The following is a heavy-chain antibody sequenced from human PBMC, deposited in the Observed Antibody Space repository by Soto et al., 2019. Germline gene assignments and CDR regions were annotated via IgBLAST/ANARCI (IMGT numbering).Heavy chain of an antibody. J-gene: IGHJ4*02. Sequence: SETLSLTCTVSGGSINSGNYYWGWIRQPPGKGLEWIGSIYYSGSTYYTPSLKSRVTISVDTSKNQFSLKLSSVTAADTAVYYCARGPTTTVTPAVDYWGQGTLVTVS. CDR2: IYYSGST. V-gene: IGHV4-39*07. D-gene: IGHD4-17*01. CDR3: ARGPTTTVTPAVDY. CDR1: GGSINSGNYY.